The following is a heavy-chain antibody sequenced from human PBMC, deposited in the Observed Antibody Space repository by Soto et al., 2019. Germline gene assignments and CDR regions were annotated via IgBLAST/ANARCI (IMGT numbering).Heavy chain of an antibody. CDR3: AREGSYGWYDC. D-gene: IGHD2-15*01. CDR2: ISGYNGNA. V-gene: IGHV1-18*01. Sequence: GASVKVSCKASGYTFSSHGIIWVRQAPGQGLEWMGWISGYNGNAKYAQRFQGRVTMTTDTSTSTVYMDLRSLGSDDSAVYYCAREGSYGWYDCWGQGTLVTVS. CDR1: GYTFSSHG. J-gene: IGHJ5*01.